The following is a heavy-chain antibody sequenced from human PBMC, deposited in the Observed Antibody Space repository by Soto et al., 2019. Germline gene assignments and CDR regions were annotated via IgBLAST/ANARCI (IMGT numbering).Heavy chain of an antibody. CDR1: GDSISTVDYF. V-gene: IGHV4-30-4*01. CDR3: ARGRYCLTGRCFPNWFDS. CDR2: IYKSTTT. Sequence: SETLSLTCSVSGDSISTVDYFWAWIRQPPGQALEYIGYIYKSTTTYYNPSFESRAAISLDTSKSQFSLNVTSVTAADTAVYFCARGRYCLTGRCFPNWFDSWGQGTLVTAPQ. D-gene: IGHD2-15*01. J-gene: IGHJ5*01.